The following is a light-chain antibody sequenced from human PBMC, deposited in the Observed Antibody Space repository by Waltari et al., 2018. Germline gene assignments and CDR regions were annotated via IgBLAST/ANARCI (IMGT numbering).Light chain of an antibody. Sequence: ELVLTQSPATLSLSAGERVTLSCRDSQSVFKYLAWYQLKPGQAPRLLISDTSKRATGIPARFSGSGYGTDVTLTSSNIESEDFALYYCQKGSIWPLTLGGGTKVEIK. CDR1: QSVFKY. CDR2: DTS. V-gene: IGKV3-11*01. CDR3: QKGSIWPLT. J-gene: IGKJ4*01.